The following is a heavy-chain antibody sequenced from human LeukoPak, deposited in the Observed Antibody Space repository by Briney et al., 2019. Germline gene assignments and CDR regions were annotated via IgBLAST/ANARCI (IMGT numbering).Heavy chain of an antibody. CDR1: GFTFGSYG. J-gene: IGHJ4*02. D-gene: IGHD3-10*01. V-gene: IGHV3-30*18. Sequence: PGGSLRLSCAASGFTFGSYGMHWVRQAPGKGLEWVAVISYDGSNKYYADSVKGRFTISRDNSKNTLYLQMNSLRAEDTAVYYCAKDASPGVQVFDYWGQGTLVTVSS. CDR2: ISYDGSNK. CDR3: AKDASPGVQVFDY.